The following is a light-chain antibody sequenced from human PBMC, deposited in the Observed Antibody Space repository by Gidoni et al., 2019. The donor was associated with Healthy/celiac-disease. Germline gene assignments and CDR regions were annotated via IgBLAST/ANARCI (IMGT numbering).Light chain of an antibody. CDR3: QQYHNHRLLLT. CDR2: DAS. V-gene: IGKV1-33*01. J-gene: IGKJ4*01. Sequence: DIQLTQSPSFLSASVGDRVTITCQASQDISQYLNWYQQKPGQAPKLLIYDASKLETGVPSRFSGSGSGTDFTFTISSLRPEDVATDYCQQYHNHRLLLTFGGGTKVEIK. CDR1: QDISQY.